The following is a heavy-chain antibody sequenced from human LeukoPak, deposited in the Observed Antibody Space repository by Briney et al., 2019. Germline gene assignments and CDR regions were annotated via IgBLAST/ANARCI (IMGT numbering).Heavy chain of an antibody. CDR1: GFTFSSYS. D-gene: IGHD3-9*01. Sequence: GGSLRLSCAASGFTFSSYSMKWVRQAPGKGLEWVSSISSSSSYIYYADSVKGRFTISRDNAKNSLYLQMNSLRAEDTAVYYCARGRIVLRYFDWPLYGMDVWGQGTTVTVSS. CDR2: ISSSSSYI. CDR3: ARGRIVLRYFDWPLYGMDV. J-gene: IGHJ6*02. V-gene: IGHV3-21*01.